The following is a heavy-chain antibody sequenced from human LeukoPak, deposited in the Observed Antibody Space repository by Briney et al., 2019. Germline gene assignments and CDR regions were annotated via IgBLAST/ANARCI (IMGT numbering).Heavy chain of an antibody. J-gene: IGHJ4*02. Sequence: GASVKVSCKASGYTFTGYYMHWVRQAPGQGLEWMGWINPNSGGTNYAQKFQGRVTMTRDTSISTAYMELSRLRSDDTAVYYCARDRHYCDSSGENDYWGQGTLVTVSS. CDR1: GYTFTGYY. D-gene: IGHD3-22*01. V-gene: IGHV1-2*02. CDR2: INPNSGGT. CDR3: ARDRHYCDSSGENDY.